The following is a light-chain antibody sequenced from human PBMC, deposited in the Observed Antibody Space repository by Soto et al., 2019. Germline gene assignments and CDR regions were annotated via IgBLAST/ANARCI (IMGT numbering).Light chain of an antibody. J-gene: IGKJ1*01. V-gene: IGKV1-5*01. CDR1: QTISRW. CDR2: TAS. CDR3: QEYNNYWT. Sequence: DIQMTQSPSTLSASVGDTVTITGRGSQTISRWLAWYQQKPGKAPRLLIYTASTLESGVPSRFSASGSGTEFTLTISSLHPDDFATYYCQEYNNYWTFGQGTKVDIK.